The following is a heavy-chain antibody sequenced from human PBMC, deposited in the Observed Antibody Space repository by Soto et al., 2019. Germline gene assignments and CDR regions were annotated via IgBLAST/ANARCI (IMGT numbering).Heavy chain of an antibody. V-gene: IGHV1-69*04. CDR2: IIPILGIA. J-gene: IGHJ6*03. CDR3: ARDAHTVNSHYYYYYMDV. Sequence: SVKVSCKASGGTFSIYTISWVRQAPGQGLEWMGRIIPILGIANYAQKFQGRVTITADKSTSTAYMELSSLRSEDTAVYYCARDAHTVNSHYYYYYMDVWGKGTTVTVSS. D-gene: IGHD4-4*01. CDR1: GGTFSIYT.